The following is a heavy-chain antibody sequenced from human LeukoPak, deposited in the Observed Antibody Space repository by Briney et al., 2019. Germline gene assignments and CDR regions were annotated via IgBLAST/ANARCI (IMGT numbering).Heavy chain of an antibody. Sequence: GGSLRLSCVASGFTFDDYAMHWVRQAPGKGLEWVSLISGDGGSTYYADSVKGRFTISRDNSKNSLYLQMNSLRTEDTALYYCAKTFYGSGSYSQAADAFDIWGQGTMVTVSS. CDR3: AKTFYGSGSYSQAADAFDI. V-gene: IGHV3-43*02. J-gene: IGHJ3*02. D-gene: IGHD3-10*01. CDR1: GFTFDDYA. CDR2: ISGDGGST.